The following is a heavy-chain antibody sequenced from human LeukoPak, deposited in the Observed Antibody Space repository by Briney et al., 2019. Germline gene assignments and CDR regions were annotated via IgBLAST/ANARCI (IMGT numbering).Heavy chain of an antibody. D-gene: IGHD5-12*01. V-gene: IGHV4-59*01. CDR2: IYYSGST. CDR1: GGSISSYY. Sequence: SETLSLTCTVSGGSISSYYWSWIRQPPGKGLEWIGYIYYSGSTNYNPSLKSRVTISVDTSKNQFSLKLSSVTAADTAVYYCARGSGYDYPEYFDYWGQGTLVTVSS. J-gene: IGHJ4*02. CDR3: ARGSGYDYPEYFDY.